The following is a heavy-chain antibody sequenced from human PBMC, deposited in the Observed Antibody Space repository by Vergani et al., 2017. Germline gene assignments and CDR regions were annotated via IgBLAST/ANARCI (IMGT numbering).Heavy chain of an antibody. CDR3: ARGEYGSGSYRFDY. D-gene: IGHD3-10*01. CDR2: IYHSGST. Sequence: QVQLQESGPGLVKPSETLSLTCTVYGYSISSGYYWGWIRQPPGKGLEWIGSIYHSGSTYYNPSLKSRVTISVDTSKNQFSLKLSSVTAADTAVYYCARGEYGSGSYRFDYWGQGTLVTVSS. V-gene: IGHV4-38-2*02. J-gene: IGHJ4*02. CDR1: GYSISSGYY.